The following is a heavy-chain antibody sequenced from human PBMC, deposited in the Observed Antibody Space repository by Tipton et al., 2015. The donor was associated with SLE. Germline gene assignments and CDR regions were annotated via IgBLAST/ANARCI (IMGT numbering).Heavy chain of an antibody. J-gene: IGHJ4*02. Sequence: TLSLTCSVYGGSFSGYYWSWVRQPAGEGLEWIGHSSGSATYNPSLKSRVTISLDTSKSQFSLKLTSVTAADTAVYYCARDWGGEALDFWGQGTLVTVSA. CDR1: GGSFSGYY. V-gene: IGHV4-4*07. CDR2: SSGSA. CDR3: ARDWGGEALDF. D-gene: IGHD2-21*01.